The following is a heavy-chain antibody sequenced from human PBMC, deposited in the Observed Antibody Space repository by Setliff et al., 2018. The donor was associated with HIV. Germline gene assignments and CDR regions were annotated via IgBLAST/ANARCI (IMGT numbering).Heavy chain of an antibody. J-gene: IGHJ4*02. CDR3: ARDQKGYSYGYFDS. Sequence: SETLSLTCTVSGGSISSSSYYWSWIRQPAGKGLEWIGRIYTSGSTNYNPSLKSRVTMSVDTSKNQFSLRLSSVTAADTAVYYCARDQKGYSYGYFDSWGQGTLVTVSS. D-gene: IGHD5-18*01. V-gene: IGHV4-61*02. CDR1: GGSISSSSYY. CDR2: IYTSGST.